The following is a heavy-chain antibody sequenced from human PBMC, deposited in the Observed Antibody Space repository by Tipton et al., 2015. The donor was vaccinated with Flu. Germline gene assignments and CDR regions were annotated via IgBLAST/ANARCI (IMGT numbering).Heavy chain of an antibody. V-gene: IGHV3-7*01. Sequence: SLRLSCAASGFTFSGYWMTWVRQTPEKGLEWVANINQDGSEMHYVDSVKGRFTISRDNAKNSLYLQLNSLRIEDTAVYYCSESLNFWGQGTLVTVSS. J-gene: IGHJ4*02. CDR3: SESLNF. CDR1: GFTFSGYW. CDR2: INQDGSEM.